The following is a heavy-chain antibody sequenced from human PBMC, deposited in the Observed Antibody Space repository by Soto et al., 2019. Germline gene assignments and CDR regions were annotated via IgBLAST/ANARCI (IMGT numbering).Heavy chain of an antibody. CDR1: GFTFSSYS. V-gene: IGHV3-21*01. CDR2: ISSSSSYI. CDR3: ARDPDSSGWYSVAFDI. J-gene: IGHJ3*02. Sequence: PGGSLRLSCPASGFTFSSYSMNWVRQAPGKGLEWVSSISSSSSYIYYADSVKGRFTISRDNAKNSLYLQMNSLRAEDTAVYYCARDPDSSGWYSVAFDIWGQGTMVTVSS. D-gene: IGHD6-19*01.